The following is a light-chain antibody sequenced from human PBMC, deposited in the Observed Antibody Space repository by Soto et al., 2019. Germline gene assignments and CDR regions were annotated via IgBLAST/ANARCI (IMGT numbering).Light chain of an antibody. J-gene: IGKJ1*01. V-gene: IGKV3D-20*02. CDR2: GTS. CDR3: QQRSNWPPT. CDR1: QGVSSNY. Sequence: EIVLTQSPGTLSLSPGERATLSCRASQGVSSNYLAWYQQKSGQAPRLLLYGTSSRATGIPERFSGSGSGTDFTLTISSLQPEDFSVYFCQQRSNWPPTFGQGTKVDIK.